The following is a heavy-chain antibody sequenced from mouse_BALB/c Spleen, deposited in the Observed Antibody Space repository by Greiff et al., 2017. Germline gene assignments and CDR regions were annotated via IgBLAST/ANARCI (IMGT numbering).Heavy chain of an antibody. J-gene: IGHJ3*01. CDR2: ISSGGSYT. Sequence: DVHLVESGGGLVKPGGSLKLSCAASGFTFSSYAMSWVRQTPEKRLEWVATISSGGSYTYYPDSVKGRFTISRDNAKNTLYLQMSSLRSEDTAMYYCARNYSWFAYWGQGTLVTVSA. V-gene: IGHV5-9-3*01. D-gene: IGHD2-1*01. CDR3: ARNYSWFAY. CDR1: GFTFSSYA.